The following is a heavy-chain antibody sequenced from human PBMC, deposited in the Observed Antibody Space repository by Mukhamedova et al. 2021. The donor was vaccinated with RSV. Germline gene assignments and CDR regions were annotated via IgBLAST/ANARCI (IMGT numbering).Heavy chain of an antibody. CDR3: ARQDGSKFAY. D-gene: IGHD4-23*01. V-gene: IGHV6-1*01. J-gene: IGHJ4*02. CDR2: TYYRSKWYN. Sequence: WLGRTYYRSKWYNEYAVSVTGRITINPDTSKNQFSLQLNSVTPEDTAVYYCARQDGSKFAYWGQGTLVTVSS.